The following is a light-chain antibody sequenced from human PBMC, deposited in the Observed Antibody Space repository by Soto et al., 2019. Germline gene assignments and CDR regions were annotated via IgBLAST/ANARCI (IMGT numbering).Light chain of an antibody. CDR2: YDG. Sequence: SYVLTQPPSVSVAPGRTARITCGGDNIGSKSVHWYQQKPGQAPVLVIFYDGDRPSGIPERFSGSNSGNTATLTITRVEAGDEADYYCQVWDRGSNHWVFGGGTKLTVL. CDR1: NIGSKS. V-gene: IGLV3-21*04. J-gene: IGLJ3*02. CDR3: QVWDRGSNHWV.